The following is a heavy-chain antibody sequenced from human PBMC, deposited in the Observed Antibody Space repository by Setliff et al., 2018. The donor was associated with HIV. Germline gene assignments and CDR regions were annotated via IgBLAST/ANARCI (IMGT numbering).Heavy chain of an antibody. V-gene: IGHV1-18*01. CDR3: ARATGAADL. CDR1: GSIFTTFG. D-gene: IGHD6-25*01. Sequence: ASVKVSCKASGSIFTTFGFRWVRQAPGQGLEWMGWINTHNGNTHYAQRFQGRVTMTRDTSTTTAYMELRSLRSYDTAVYYCARATGAADLWGQGTKVTVSS. CDR2: INTHNGNT. J-gene: IGHJ5*02.